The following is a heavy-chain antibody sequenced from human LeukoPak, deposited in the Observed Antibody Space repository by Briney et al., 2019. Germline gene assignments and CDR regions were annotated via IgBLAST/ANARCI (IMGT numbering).Heavy chain of an antibody. J-gene: IGHJ4*02. Sequence: NPGGSLRRSCAASGFTFSSHDMNWVRQAPGKGLEWVSSITTATSSYIYYADSVKGRFTISRDDAKNSLYLQTDSLRAEDTAVYYCARDYGGPHYFDYWGQGTLVTVSS. CDR3: ARDYGGPHYFDY. CDR1: GFTFSSHD. D-gene: IGHD2-15*01. V-gene: IGHV3-21*01. CDR2: ITTATSSYI.